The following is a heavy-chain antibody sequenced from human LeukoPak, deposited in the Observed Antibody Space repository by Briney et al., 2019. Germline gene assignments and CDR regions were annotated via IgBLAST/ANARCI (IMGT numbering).Heavy chain of an antibody. CDR1: GSTFSIYW. V-gene: IGHV3-74*01. Sequence: GGSLRLSCAASGSTFSIYWVHWVRQAPGKGLVWVSSINSDGSSTSYADSVKGRFTISRDNAKNSLYLQMNSLRAEDTAVYYCARGYVAWQLLGGWFDPWGQGTLVADPS. J-gene: IGHJ5*02. CDR3: ARGYVAWQLLGGWFDP. D-gene: IGHD2-15*01. CDR2: INSDGSST.